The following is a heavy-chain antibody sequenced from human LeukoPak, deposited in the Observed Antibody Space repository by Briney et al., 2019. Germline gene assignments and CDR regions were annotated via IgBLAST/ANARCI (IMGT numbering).Heavy chain of an antibody. Sequence: GGSLRLSCTASGFTFTNYATNWVRQAPGKGLEWVSTISGSAFSTYYADSVKGRFTISRDNFQNKMYLQMNSLRAEDTALYYCAKVFEEGYYDSSGYYFSATKGGFDYWGQGTLVTVSS. CDR2: ISGSAFST. V-gene: IGHV3-23*01. CDR3: AKVFEEGYYDSSGYYFSATKGGFDY. CDR1: GFTFTNYA. J-gene: IGHJ4*02. D-gene: IGHD3-22*01.